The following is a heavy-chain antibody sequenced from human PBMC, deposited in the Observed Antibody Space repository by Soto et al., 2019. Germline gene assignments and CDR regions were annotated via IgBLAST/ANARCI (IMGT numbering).Heavy chain of an antibody. Sequence: QVQLVQSGAEVRNPGSSVKVSCKASGDTLGSFTITWVRQAPGQGLEWMGGIIPVLGSVFYAQKFQGRVTITADDSTSTADMELTSLRSEGPAVFYCAGGAGIFGVVAFDSWGQGTLVTVSS. CDR2: IIPVLGSV. V-gene: IGHV1-69*01. CDR1: GDTLGSFT. J-gene: IGHJ4*02. CDR3: AGGAGIFGVVAFDS. D-gene: IGHD3-3*01.